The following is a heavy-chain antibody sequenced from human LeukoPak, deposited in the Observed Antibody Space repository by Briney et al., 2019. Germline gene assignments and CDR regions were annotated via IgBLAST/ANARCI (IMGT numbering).Heavy chain of an antibody. CDR1: GFTFSSYS. Sequence: SGGSLRLSCAASGFTFSSYSMNWVRQAPGKGLEWVSSISSSSSYIYYADSVKGRFTISRDNAKNSLYLQMNSLRAEDTAVYYCARVPLWVYYDSSGYSLDPYWGQGTLVTVSS. J-gene: IGHJ4*02. CDR2: ISSSSSYI. CDR3: ARVPLWVYYDSSGYSLDPY. V-gene: IGHV3-21*01. D-gene: IGHD3-22*01.